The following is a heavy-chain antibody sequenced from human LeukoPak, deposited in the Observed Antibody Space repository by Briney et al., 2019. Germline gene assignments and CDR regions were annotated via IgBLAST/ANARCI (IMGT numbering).Heavy chain of an antibody. CDR1: GYTSTSYA. CDR3: ARSTVTPNWFDP. Sequence: ASVKVSCKASGYTSTSYAMHWVRQAPGQRLEWMGWINAGNGNTKYSQKFQGRVTITRDTSASTAYMELSSLRSEDTAVYYCARSTVTPNWFDPWGQGTLVTVSS. J-gene: IGHJ5*02. V-gene: IGHV1-3*01. D-gene: IGHD4-17*01. CDR2: INAGNGNT.